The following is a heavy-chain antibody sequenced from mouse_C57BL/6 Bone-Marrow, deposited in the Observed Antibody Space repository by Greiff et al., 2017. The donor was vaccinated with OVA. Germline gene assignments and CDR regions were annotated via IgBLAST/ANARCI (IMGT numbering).Heavy chain of an antibody. J-gene: IGHJ4*01. CDR1: GYTFTSYG. Sequence: QVQLQQSGAELARPGASVKLSCKASGYTFTSYGISWVKQRTGQGLEWIGEIYPRSGNTYYNEKFKGKATLTADKSSSTAYMELRSLTSEDSAVYFCARRVITTVVATGDYWGQGTSVTVSS. CDR3: ARRVITTVVATGDY. D-gene: IGHD1-1*01. CDR2: IYPRSGNT. V-gene: IGHV1-81*01.